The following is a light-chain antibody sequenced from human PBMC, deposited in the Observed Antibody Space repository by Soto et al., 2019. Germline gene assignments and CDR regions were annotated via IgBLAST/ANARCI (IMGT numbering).Light chain of an antibody. V-gene: IGKV3-20*01. CDR1: QSVTSN. J-gene: IGKJ4*01. CDR3: RQYGRSLGFA. CDR2: GAS. Sequence: EIVMTQSPATLSVSPGERVTFSCRASQSVTSNLAWYQHKPGQAPRLLISGASTGATGVPDRFSGSGSGTDFTLTISRLEPEDFAVYYCRQYGRSLGFAFGGGTKVDIK.